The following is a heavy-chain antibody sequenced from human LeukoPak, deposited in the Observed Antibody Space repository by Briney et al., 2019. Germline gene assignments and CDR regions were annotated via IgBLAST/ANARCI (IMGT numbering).Heavy chain of an antibody. D-gene: IGHD3-16*01. Sequence: SGGSLRLSCVASGFTFKTYHMNWVRQAPGKGLEWLSGITSGSSVIYYADSVKGRFTISRDDAMNSVFLQMSGLTVDDTAVYYCARKRLADLGDDTSFGGTPFDSWGQGTLVIVSS. CDR1: GFTFKTYH. V-gene: IGHV3-48*03. J-gene: IGHJ4*02. CDR2: ITSGSSVI. CDR3: ARKRLADLGDDTSFGGTPFDS.